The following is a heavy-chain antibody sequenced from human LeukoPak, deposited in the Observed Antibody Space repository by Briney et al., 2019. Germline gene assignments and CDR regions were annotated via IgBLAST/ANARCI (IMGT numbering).Heavy chain of an antibody. V-gene: IGHV1-2*06. J-gene: IGHJ4*02. CDR2: INPNSGGT. CDR3: ARDLGGIPFDY. Sequence: ASVKVSXKASGYTFTGYYMHWVRQAPGQGLEWMGRINPNSGGTNYAQKFQGRVTMTRDTSISTAYTELSRLRSDDTAVYYCARDLGGIPFDYWGQGTLVTVSS. CDR1: GYTFTGYY. D-gene: IGHD3-16*01.